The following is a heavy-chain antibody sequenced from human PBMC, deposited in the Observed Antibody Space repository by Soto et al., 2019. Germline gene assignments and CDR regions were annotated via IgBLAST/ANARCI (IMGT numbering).Heavy chain of an antibody. Sequence: QLQLQEAGPGLVKPAETLSLTCTVSGGSISSSSYYWGWIRQPPGKGLEWIGSIYYSGSSYYNPSLKSRVTISVDTSKNQSSLKPSSVTAADTAVYSCARHNTALATRSRGHIDYWCQGTLVAFSS. CDR2: IYYSGSS. V-gene: IGHV4-39*01. D-gene: IGHD5-18*01. CDR3: ARHNTALATRSRGHIDY. J-gene: IGHJ4*02. CDR1: GGSISSSSYY.